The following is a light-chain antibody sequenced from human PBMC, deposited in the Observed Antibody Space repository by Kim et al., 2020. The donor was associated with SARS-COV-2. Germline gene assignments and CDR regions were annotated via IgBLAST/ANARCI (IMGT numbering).Light chain of an antibody. V-gene: IGLV3-21*04. CDR1: NMGSKS. CDR3: QVWDSSSDHPV. J-gene: IGLJ3*02. Sequence: ATGKTARITCGGNNMGSKSVPWYQQKPGQAPVLVIYYDSDRPSGIPERFSGSNSGNTATLTISRVEAGDEADYYCQVWDSSSDHPVFGGGTKLTVL. CDR2: YDS.